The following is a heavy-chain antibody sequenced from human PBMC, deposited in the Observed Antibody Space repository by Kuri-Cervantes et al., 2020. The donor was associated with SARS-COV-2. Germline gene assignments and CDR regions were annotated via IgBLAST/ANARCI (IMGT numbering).Heavy chain of an antibody. V-gene: IGHV1-69*10. CDR2: INPIFGIA. J-gene: IGHJ4*02. Sequence: SVKVSCKASGYTFTGYYMHWVRQAPGQGLEWMGGINPIFGIANYAQKFQGRVTITADKSTSTAYMDVSSLRAEDTAVYYCARDKGTNSYGYRPDFDYWGQGTLVTVSS. CDR1: GYTFTGYY. CDR3: ARDKGTNSYGYRPDFDY. D-gene: IGHD5-18*01.